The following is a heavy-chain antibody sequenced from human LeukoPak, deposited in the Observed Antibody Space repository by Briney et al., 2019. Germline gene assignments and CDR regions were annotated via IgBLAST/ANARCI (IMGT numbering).Heavy chain of an antibody. Sequence: PSETLSLTCTVSGGSISSSSYYWGWIRQPPGKGLEWIGSIYYSGSTYYNPSLKSRVTISVDTSKNQFSLKLSSVTAADTAVYYCATSYGSGSYYNILPVYWGQGTLVTVSS. CDR3: ATSYGSGSYYNILPVY. V-gene: IGHV4-39*01. CDR1: GGSISSSSYY. J-gene: IGHJ4*02. D-gene: IGHD3-10*01. CDR2: IYYSGST.